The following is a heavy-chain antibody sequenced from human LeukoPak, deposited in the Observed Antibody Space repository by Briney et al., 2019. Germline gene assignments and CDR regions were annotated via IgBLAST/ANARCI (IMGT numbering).Heavy chain of an antibody. Sequence: SQTLSLTCAISSGDSVSSNSAAWSWIRQSPSRALEWLGRTYYTSKWYYEYAVSVKARIIIIPDTSKNQFSLQLNSVTPEDTAVYYCARESGWGYLDSWGQGTLVTVSS. V-gene: IGHV6-1*01. J-gene: IGHJ4*02. CDR3: ARESGWGYLDS. D-gene: IGHD6-19*01. CDR1: GDSVSSNSAA. CDR2: TYYTSKWYY.